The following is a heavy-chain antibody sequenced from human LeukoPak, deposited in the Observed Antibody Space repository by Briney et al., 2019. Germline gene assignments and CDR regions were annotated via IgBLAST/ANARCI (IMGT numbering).Heavy chain of an antibody. Sequence: PGGSLRLSCAASGFTFSSYSMNWVRQAPGKGLEWVSSISSSSSYIYYADSVKGRFTISRDNAKNSLYLQMNSLRAEDTAVYYCARGPPAVINPVYYYYGMDVWGQGTTVTVSS. V-gene: IGHV3-21*01. CDR1: GFTFSSYS. CDR2: ISSSSSYI. D-gene: IGHD3-16*02. J-gene: IGHJ6*02. CDR3: ARGPPAVINPVYYYYGMDV.